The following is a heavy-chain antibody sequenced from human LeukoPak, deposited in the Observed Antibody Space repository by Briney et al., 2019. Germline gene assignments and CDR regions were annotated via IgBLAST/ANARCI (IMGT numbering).Heavy chain of an antibody. J-gene: IGHJ6*03. CDR1: GFTFSSYE. D-gene: IGHD3-9*01. V-gene: IGHV3-48*03. CDR3: ARGRYYDILTDDYISYYMDV. Sequence: GGSLRLSCAASGFTFSSYEMNWVRQAPGKGLEWVSYISSSASNIYYADSVKGRFTISRDNAKNSLYLQMNSLRAEDTAVYYCARGRYYDILTDDYISYYMDVWGQGTTVTISS. CDR2: ISSSASNI.